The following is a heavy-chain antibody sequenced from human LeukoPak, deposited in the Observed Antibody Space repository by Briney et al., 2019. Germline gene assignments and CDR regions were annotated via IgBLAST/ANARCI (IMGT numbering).Heavy chain of an antibody. V-gene: IGHV3-23*01. CDR1: GFTFSNAR. D-gene: IGHD3-22*01. J-gene: IGHJ5*02. CDR2: ISGSGGST. Sequence: PGGSLRLSCAASGFTFSNARMSWVRQAPGKGLEWVSAISGSGGSTYYADSVKGRFTISRDNSKNTLYLQMNSLRAEDTAVYYCAKGVKYRPTYYYDSSGYPNWFDPWGQGTLVTVSS. CDR3: AKGVKYRPTYYYDSSGYPNWFDP.